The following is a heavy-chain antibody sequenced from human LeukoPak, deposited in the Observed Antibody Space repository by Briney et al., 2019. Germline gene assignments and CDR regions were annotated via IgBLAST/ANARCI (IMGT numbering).Heavy chain of an antibody. J-gene: IGHJ4*02. CDR1: GYTFNKLW. Sequence: GESPKISCTGSGYTFNKLWIVWVRQMTGKGLEWLGSINPADSTTEYNPSFQGLVSFSADNSISSAYLQWSGLEAPDTAKYYCAIMYNSGWGLHYWGPGTQVTVSS. V-gene: IGHV5-51*01. CDR2: INPADSTT. D-gene: IGHD5-12*01. CDR3: AIMYNSGWGLHY.